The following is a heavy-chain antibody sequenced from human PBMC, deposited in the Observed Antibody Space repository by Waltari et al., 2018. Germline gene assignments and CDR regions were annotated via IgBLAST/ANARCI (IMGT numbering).Heavy chain of an antibody. V-gene: IGHV3-30*03. D-gene: IGHD6-13*01. CDR1: GFTFSSYG. CDR2: ISYDGSNK. Sequence: QVQLVESGGGVVQPGRSLRLSCAASGFTFSSYGMHWVRQAPGKGLEWVAVISYDGSNKYYSDAVKGRFSISRDNGKNLLYLHMNSLRADDTAVYYCARDEMHRTTWYHFWGQGTQVTVSS. CDR3: ARDEMHRTTWYHF. J-gene: IGHJ4*02.